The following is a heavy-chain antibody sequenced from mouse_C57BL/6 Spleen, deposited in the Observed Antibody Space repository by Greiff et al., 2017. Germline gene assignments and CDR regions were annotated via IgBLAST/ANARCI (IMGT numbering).Heavy chain of an antibody. CDR2: IDPSDSYT. D-gene: IGHD3-3*01. CDR1: GYTFTCYW. CDR3: ARQGRDYFDY. J-gene: IGHJ2*01. V-gene: IGHV1-69*01. Sequence: QVQLQQPGAELVMPGASVKLSCKASGYTFTCYWMHWVKQRPGQGLEWIGEIDPSDSYTNYNQKFKGKSTLTVDKSSSTAYMQLSSLTSEASAVYYCARQGRDYFDYWGQGTTLTVSS.